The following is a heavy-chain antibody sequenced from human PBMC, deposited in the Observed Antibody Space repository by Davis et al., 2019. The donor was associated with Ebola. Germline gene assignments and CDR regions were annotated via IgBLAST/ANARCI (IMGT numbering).Heavy chain of an antibody. CDR1: GFTFSSYA. J-gene: IGHJ4*02. CDR3: ARVGTDYFDH. CDR2: ISISVDYI. V-gene: IGHV3-21*04. Sequence: PGGSLRLSCAASGFTFSSYAMSWVRQAPGKGLEWVSAISISVDYIYYADSVKGRFTISRDNAKKSLYLQMNRLRAEDTAMYYCARVGTDYFDHWGQGALVPVSS.